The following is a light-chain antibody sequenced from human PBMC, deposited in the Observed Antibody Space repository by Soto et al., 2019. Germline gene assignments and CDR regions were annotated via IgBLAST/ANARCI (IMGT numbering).Light chain of an antibody. Sequence: QSALTQPASVSGSPGQWITISCTGTSSDVGGYDHVSWYQQHPGKAPKLIIYDVTVRPSGISRRFSGSKSDNTASLAVSGLQPEDEADYYCSSYTNKDTLLFGGGTKVTVL. CDR2: DVT. J-gene: IGLJ3*02. CDR1: SSDVGGYDH. CDR3: SSYTNKDTLL. V-gene: IGLV2-14*03.